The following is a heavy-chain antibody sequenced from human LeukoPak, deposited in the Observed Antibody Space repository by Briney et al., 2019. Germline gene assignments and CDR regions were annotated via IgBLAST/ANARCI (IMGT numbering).Heavy chain of an antibody. D-gene: IGHD6-13*01. J-gene: IGHJ4*02. CDR3: AREESSLVLGGLAY. CDR2: IQTDGNTK. Sequence: GRSLRLSCAASGFTFSNYVIHWVRQAPGKGLEWVTFIQTDGNTKYYADSVRGRFTISRDNSKNTVSLQMNSLRAEDTAVYYCAREESSLVLGGLAYWGQGTLVTVSS. CDR1: GFTFSNYV. V-gene: IGHV3-33*01.